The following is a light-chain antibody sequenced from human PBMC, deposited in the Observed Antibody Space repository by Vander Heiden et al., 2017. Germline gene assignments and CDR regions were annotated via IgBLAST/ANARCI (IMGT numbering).Light chain of an antibody. V-gene: IGKV3-11*01. J-gene: IGKJ3*01. CDR3: KQRRKGPRFT. CDR2: VAS. CDR1: QCVCSY. Sequence: SQCVCSYLAWYQQKPGQAPRLLIYVASNRATGIPARFSGSGSGTDFTLKISRVEPEDFAVYYCKQRRKGPRFTFGPGTKVDIK.